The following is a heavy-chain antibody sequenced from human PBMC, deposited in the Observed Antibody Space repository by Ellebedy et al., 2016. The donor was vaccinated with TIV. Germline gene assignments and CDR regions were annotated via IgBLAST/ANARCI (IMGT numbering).Heavy chain of an antibody. CDR2: SNPNSGGT. CDR1: GYTFTGYY. V-gene: IGHV1-2*04. J-gene: IGHJ4*02. CDR3: ATAGTEEKDYFDY. D-gene: IGHD1-1*01. Sequence: ASVKVSCKASGYTFTGYYIHWVRQPPGQGLEWMGWSNPNSGGTYYAQKFPGWVTQTRDTSITTAYMDLTRLRADDTAVYYGATAGTEEKDYFDYWGQGTLVTVSS.